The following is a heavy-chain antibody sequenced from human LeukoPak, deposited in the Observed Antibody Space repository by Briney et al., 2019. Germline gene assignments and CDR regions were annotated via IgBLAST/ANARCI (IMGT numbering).Heavy chain of an antibody. Sequence: SETLSLTCSVSGDSISSNGYYWGWIRPPPGKGLEWLGITYYTGSTYYNPSLKSRGIIYVDTSKNQFSLKLSSVTAADTAVYYCARTVAVTGRPFDYWGRGTLVNVSS. D-gene: IGHD6-19*01. J-gene: IGHJ4*02. CDR2: TYYTGST. V-gene: IGHV4-39*01. CDR3: ARTVAVTGRPFDY. CDR1: GDSISSNGYY.